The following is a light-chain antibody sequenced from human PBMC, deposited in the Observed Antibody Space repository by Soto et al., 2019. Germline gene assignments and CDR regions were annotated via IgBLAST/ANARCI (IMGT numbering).Light chain of an antibody. CDR2: GNI. CDR3: QSYDSSLSVV. Sequence: QAVVTQPPSVSGAPGQRVTISCTGSSSNIGAGYDVHWYQQLPGTAPKILIYGNINRPSGVPDRFSGSKSGTSASLAITGLQAEDEADYYCQSYDSSLSVVFGGGTKLTV. CDR1: SSNIGAGYD. V-gene: IGLV1-40*01. J-gene: IGLJ2*01.